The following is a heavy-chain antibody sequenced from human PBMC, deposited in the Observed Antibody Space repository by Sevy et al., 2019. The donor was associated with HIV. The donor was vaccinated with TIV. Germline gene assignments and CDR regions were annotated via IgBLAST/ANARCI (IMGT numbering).Heavy chain of an antibody. V-gene: IGHV3-21*01. Sequence: GRSLRLSCAASGFTFSSYSMNWVRQAPGKGLEWVSSIISSSRYIYYPDSVRGRFTISRDNAKNSLYLQMNSLRAEDTAVYYCASAGVVIEKEAFDFWGQGTMVTVSS. D-gene: IGHD3-3*01. CDR2: IISSSRYI. J-gene: IGHJ3*01. CDR3: ASAGVVIEKEAFDF. CDR1: GFTFSSYS.